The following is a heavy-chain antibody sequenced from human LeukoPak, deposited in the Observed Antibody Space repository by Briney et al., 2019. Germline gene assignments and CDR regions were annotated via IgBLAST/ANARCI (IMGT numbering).Heavy chain of an antibody. D-gene: IGHD3-22*01. CDR1: GFTFSSYW. J-gene: IGHJ4*02. CDR2: INSDGSST. Sequence: PGGSLRLSCAASGFTFSSYWMHWVRHAPGKGLVWVSRINSDGSSTSYADSVKGRFNISRDNAKNTPYLQMNSLRAEDTAVYYCARDDSSGYYYYQGYWGQGTLVTVSS. CDR3: ARDDSSGYYYYQGY. V-gene: IGHV3-74*01.